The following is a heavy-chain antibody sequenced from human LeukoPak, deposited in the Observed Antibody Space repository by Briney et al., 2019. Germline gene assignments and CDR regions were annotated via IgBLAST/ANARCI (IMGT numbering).Heavy chain of an antibody. CDR1: GFTFSNYG. Sequence: GGSLRLSCAVSGFTFSNYGMHWVRQAPGKGLEWVAVIWYDGNNKYYADSVKGRFTISRDNSKNTLYLQMNSLRAEDTAVYYCAKEGAPYYDISNWFDPCGQGTLVTVSS. J-gene: IGHJ5*02. D-gene: IGHD3-9*01. CDR2: IWYDGNNK. CDR3: AKEGAPYYDISNWFDP. V-gene: IGHV3-33*06.